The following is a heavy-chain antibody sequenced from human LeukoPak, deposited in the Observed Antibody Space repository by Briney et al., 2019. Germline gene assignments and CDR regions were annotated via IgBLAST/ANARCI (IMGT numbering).Heavy chain of an antibody. D-gene: IGHD5-24*01. Sequence: TGGSLRLSCAASGFTFSSYWMSWVRQAPGKGLEWVANIKQDGSEKYYVDSVKGRFTISRDNAKNSLYLQMNSLRAEDTAVYYCARDLLSRMATGVGFDYWGQGTLVTVSS. CDR1: GFTFSSYW. J-gene: IGHJ4*02. CDR3: ARDLLSRMATGVGFDY. CDR2: IKQDGSEK. V-gene: IGHV3-7*01.